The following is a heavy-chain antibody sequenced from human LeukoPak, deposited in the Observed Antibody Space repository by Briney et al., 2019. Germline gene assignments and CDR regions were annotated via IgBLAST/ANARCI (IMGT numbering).Heavy chain of an antibody. CDR2: INTGNGNT. CDR3: ARGIYYGSGRGPMDV. J-gene: IGHJ6*02. V-gene: IGHV1-3*04. Sequence: GASVKVSCKASGYIFISYAMHWVRQAPGQRPEWMGWINTGNGNTDYSQKFQGRVTISRDTSASTAYTELSSLRSGDTAVYYCARGIYYGSGRGPMDVWGQGTTVTVSS. D-gene: IGHD3-10*01. CDR1: GYIFISYA.